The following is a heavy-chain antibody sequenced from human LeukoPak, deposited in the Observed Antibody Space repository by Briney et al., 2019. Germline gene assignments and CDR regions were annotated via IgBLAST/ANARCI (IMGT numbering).Heavy chain of an antibody. J-gene: IGHJ4*02. V-gene: IGHV3-53*01. D-gene: IGHD3-10*01. Sequence: GGSLRLTCAASGFTVSSNYMSWVRQAPGKGLEWVSVLYSGGSTYYADSVKGRFTISRDNSKNTLYLQMNSLRAEDTAVYYCASILRSSSGYYFDYWGQGTLVTVSS. CDR1: GFTVSSNY. CDR3: ASILRSSSGYYFDY. CDR2: LYSGGST.